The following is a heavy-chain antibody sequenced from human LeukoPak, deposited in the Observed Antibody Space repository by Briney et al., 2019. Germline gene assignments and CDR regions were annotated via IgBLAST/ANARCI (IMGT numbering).Heavy chain of an antibody. V-gene: IGHV3-30*18. CDR1: GFTFSSYS. J-gene: IGHJ4*02. CDR3: AKDRYYYGSSGYSYFDY. Sequence: PGGSLRLSCAASGFTFSSYSMSWVRQAPGKGLEWVALISYDGSNKYYADSVKGRFTISRDNSKNTLYLQMSSLRAEDTAVHYCAKDRYYYGSSGYSYFDYWGQGTLVTVSS. D-gene: IGHD3-22*01. CDR2: ISYDGSNK.